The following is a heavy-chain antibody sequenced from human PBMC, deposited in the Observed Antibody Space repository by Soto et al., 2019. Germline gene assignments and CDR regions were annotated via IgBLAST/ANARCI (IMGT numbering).Heavy chain of an antibody. V-gene: IGHV4-31*03. J-gene: IGHJ4*02. CDR3: ARGLIERGDIVVVPADIVPDY. Sequence: PSETLSLTCTVSGGSLSSGGYYWSWIRQHPGKGLEWIGYIYYSGSTYYNPSLKSRVTISVDTSKNQFSLKLSSVTAADTAVYYCARGLIERGDIVVVPADIVPDYWGQGTLVTVSS. CDR2: IYYSGST. CDR1: GGSLSSGGYY. D-gene: IGHD2-2*01.